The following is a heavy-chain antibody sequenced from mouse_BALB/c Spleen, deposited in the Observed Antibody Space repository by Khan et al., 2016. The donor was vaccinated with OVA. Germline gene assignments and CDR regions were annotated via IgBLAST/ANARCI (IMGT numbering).Heavy chain of an antibody. CDR3: TGGGGGNRFAY. D-gene: IGHD1-1*01. V-gene: IGHV1S137*01. CDR2: ISTYYGHA. CDR1: GYTFTDFT. J-gene: IGHJ3*01. Sequence: VQLQQSGAELVRPGVSVKISCKGSGYTFTDFTMHWVKQSHAMSLEWIGVISTYYGHATYNQKFKDKATMTVDKSSSTAYMELARLTSEDSAIYYRTGGGGGNRFAYWGQGTLVTVSA.